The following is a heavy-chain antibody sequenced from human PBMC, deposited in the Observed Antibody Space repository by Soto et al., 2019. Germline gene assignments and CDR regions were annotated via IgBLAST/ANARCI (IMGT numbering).Heavy chain of an antibody. CDR2: IKSKNAGGAA. Sequence: EVQLVQSGGSLVKPGESLRLSCATSGFTFNTAWMSWVRQAPGKGLEWVGRIKSKNAGGAADYAAFVKGGFTISRDDSRNTVYLQMNRLKTEDTAVYYCATEWYYCLHSWGQGSLVSVSS. J-gene: IGHJ5*02. D-gene: IGHD2-15*01. CDR3: ATEWYYCLHS. CDR1: GFTFNTAW. V-gene: IGHV3-15*01.